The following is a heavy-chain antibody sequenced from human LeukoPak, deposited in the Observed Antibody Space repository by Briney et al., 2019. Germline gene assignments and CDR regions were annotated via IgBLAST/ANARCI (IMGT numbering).Heavy chain of an antibody. CDR1: GFTFSSYW. Sequence: GGSLRLSCAASGFTFSSYWMHWVRQAPGKGLVWVSRINSDGSSTSYADSVKGRFTISRDNAKNTLYLQMNSLRAEDTAVYYCARAGITMVELDYWGQGTLVTVSS. CDR2: INSDGSST. D-gene: IGHD3-10*01. V-gene: IGHV3-74*01. J-gene: IGHJ4*02. CDR3: ARAGITMVELDY.